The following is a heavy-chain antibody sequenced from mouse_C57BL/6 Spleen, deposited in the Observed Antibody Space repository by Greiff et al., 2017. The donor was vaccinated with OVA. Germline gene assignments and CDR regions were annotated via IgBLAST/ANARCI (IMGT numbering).Heavy chain of an antibody. D-gene: IGHD2-4*01. J-gene: IGHJ3*01. CDR2: IDPSYSNI. Sequence: QVQLQQSGAELVRPGTSVKVSCKASGYAFTNYLIEWVKQRPGQGLEWIGLIDPSYSNINYNQKFKGKATLAVDTSSSTAYMQISSLTSEDSAVYYCARDYDYDEAYWGQGTLVTVSA. CDR1: GYAFTNYL. CDR3: ARDYDYDEAY. V-gene: IGHV1-54*01.